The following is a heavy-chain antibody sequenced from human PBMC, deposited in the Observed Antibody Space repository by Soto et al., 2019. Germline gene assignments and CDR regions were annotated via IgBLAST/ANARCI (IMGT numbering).Heavy chain of an antibody. CDR1: GGTFSSYT. CDR3: SGLVKEDYYYYYMDV. V-gene: IGHV1-69*02. CDR2: IIPILGIA. Sequence: SVKVSCKASGGTFSSYTISWVRQAPGQGLEWMGRIIPILGIANYAQKFQGRVTITADKSTSTAYMELSSLRSEDTAVYYCSGLVKEDYYYYYMDVWGKGTTVTVSS. J-gene: IGHJ6*03. D-gene: IGHD3-9*01.